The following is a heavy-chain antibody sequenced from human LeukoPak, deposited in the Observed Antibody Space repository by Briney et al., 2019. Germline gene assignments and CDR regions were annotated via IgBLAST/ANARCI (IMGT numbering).Heavy chain of an antibody. CDR1: GFTLSSYG. CDR2: IWYDGSNK. CDR3: ARDHQVTMVRGVIIRDYYYYGMDV. Sequence: GGSLRLSCAASGFTLSSYGMHWVRQAPGKGLEWVAVIWYDGSNKYYADSMKGRFTISRDNSKNTLSLQMNSLRAEDTAVYYCARDHQVTMVRGVIIRDYYYYGMDVWGQGTTVTVSS. D-gene: IGHD3-10*01. V-gene: IGHV3-33*01. J-gene: IGHJ6*02.